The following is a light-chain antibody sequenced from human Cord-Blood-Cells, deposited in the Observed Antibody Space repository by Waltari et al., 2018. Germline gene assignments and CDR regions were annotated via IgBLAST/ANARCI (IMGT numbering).Light chain of an antibody. CDR2: EGS. J-gene: IGLJ1*01. V-gene: IGLV2-23*01. Sequence: QSALTQPASVSGSPGQSITISCTGTSSDVGSYNLVSWYQQHPGKAPKLMIYEGSKRPSGVSNRFACSKSGNTASLTISGLQAEDEADYYCCSYAGSSTNYVFGTGTKVTVL. CDR3: CSYAGSSTNYV. CDR1: SSDVGSYNL.